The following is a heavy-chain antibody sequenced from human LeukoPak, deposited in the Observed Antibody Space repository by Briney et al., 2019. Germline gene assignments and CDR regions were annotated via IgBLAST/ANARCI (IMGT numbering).Heavy chain of an antibody. CDR1: TSR. CDR2: IGTYGGDT. V-gene: IGHV1-18*01. CDR3: ARDLRNFYDDSGYNRDFDS. J-gene: IGHJ5*01. Sequence: ASVKVSCKATSRISWVRQAPGRGLEWMGWIGTYGGDTYYAQKFQGRITVTTDTSTSTVYMELRNLRSDDTAVYYCARDLRNFYDDSGYNRDFDSWGQGTLVTVSS. D-gene: IGHD3-22*01.